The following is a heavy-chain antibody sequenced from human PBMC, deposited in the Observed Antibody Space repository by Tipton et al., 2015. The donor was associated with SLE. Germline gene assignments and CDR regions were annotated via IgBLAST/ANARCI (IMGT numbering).Heavy chain of an antibody. CDR2: INQDGTKR. Sequence: SLRLSCAASGFTFRDYWMTWVRHTPGKGLEWVATINQDGTKRYYVDSVKGQFTISRDNSKNTLYLQVNNLRVEDTAVYYCARALPYYDFWSGYLDYWGQGTLVTVSS. J-gene: IGHJ4*02. D-gene: IGHD3-3*01. CDR3: ARALPYYDFWSGYLDY. CDR1: GFTFRDYW. V-gene: IGHV3-7*01.